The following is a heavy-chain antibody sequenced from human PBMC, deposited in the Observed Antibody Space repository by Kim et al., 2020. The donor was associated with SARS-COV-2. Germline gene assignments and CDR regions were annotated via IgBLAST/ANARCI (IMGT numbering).Heavy chain of an antibody. D-gene: IGHD1-1*01. CDR2: T. CDR3: ARTTKGATWLDY. Sequence: TKSYQTCQGRVTHSRDTSASTAYMELSSLRSEDTAVYYCARTTKGATWLDYWGRGTLVTVSS. V-gene: IGHV1-3*01. J-gene: IGHJ4*02.